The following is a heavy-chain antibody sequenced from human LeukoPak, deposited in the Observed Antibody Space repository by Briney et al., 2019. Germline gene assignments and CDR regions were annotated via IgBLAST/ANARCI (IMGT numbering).Heavy chain of an antibody. CDR3: ARVVSSSWYAPLDAFDI. D-gene: IGHD6-13*01. J-gene: IGHJ3*02. CDR1: GDSVSSNSAA. V-gene: IGHV6-1*01. Sequence: HSQTLSLTCAISGDSVSSNSAAWNWIRQSPSRGLEWLGRTYYGSKWYNDYAVSVRSRITINPDTSKNQFSLQLNSVTPEDTAVYYCARVVSSSWYAPLDAFDIWGQGTMVTVSS. CDR2: TYYGSKWYN.